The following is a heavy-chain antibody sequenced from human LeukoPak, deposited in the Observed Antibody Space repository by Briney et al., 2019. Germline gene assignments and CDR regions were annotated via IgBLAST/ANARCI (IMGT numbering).Heavy chain of an antibody. CDR2: IKQDGSEK. J-gene: IGHJ4*02. Sequence: GGSLRLSCAASGFTFSTYWMSWVRQAPGKGLEWVANIKQDGSEKYYVDSVKGRFTISRDNAKNSLYLQMNTLRPEDTAVYYCARERQNKDFWSGGDYWGQGTLVAVSS. CDR3: ARERQNKDFWSGGDY. D-gene: IGHD3-3*01. V-gene: IGHV3-7*01. CDR1: GFTFSTYW.